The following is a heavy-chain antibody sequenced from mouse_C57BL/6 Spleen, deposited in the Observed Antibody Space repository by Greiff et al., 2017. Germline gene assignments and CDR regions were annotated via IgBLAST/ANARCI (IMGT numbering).Heavy chain of an antibody. CDR3: GKGDGFYFDY. Sequence: EVQVVESGGGLVQPGGSLKLSCAASGFTFSDYYMYWVRQTPEKRLEWVAYISNGGGSTYYPDTVKGRFTISRDNAKNTLYLQMSRLKSEDTAMYYWGKGDGFYFDYWGQGTTPTVSS. D-gene: IGHD2-3*01. CDR2: ISNGGGST. CDR1: GFTFSDYY. V-gene: IGHV5-12*01. J-gene: IGHJ2*01.